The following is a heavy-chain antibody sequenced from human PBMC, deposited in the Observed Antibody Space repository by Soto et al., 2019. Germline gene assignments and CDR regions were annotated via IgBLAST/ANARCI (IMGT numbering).Heavy chain of an antibody. D-gene: IGHD2-15*01. J-gene: IGHJ3*02. CDR3: ARLSGVVVVEDAFDI. Sequence: PGESLKISCKGSGYSFTSYWIGWVRQMPGKGLEWMGIIYPGDSDTRYSPSFQGQVTISADKSISTAYLQWSSLKASDTAMYYCARLSGVVVVEDAFDIWGQGTMVTVSS. CDR2: IYPGDSDT. CDR1: GYSFTSYW. V-gene: IGHV5-51*01.